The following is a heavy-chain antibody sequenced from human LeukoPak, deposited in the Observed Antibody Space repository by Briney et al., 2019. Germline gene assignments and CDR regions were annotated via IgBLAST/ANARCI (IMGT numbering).Heavy chain of an antibody. CDR1: GFTFSSYA. J-gene: IGHJ5*02. Sequence: GGSLRLSCAASGFTFSSYAMSWVRQAPGKGLEWVSAIRGSGGSTYYADSVKGRFTISRDNSKNTLYLQMNSLRAEDTAVYYCAKDADYGDYVAYTNWFDPWGQGTLATVSS. D-gene: IGHD4-17*01. CDR3: AKDADYGDYVAYTNWFDP. V-gene: IGHV3-23*01. CDR2: IRGSGGST.